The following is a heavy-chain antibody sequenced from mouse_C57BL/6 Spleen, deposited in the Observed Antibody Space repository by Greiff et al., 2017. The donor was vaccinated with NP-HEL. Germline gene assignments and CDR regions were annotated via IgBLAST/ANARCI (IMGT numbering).Heavy chain of an antibody. J-gene: IGHJ2*01. D-gene: IGHD4-1*01. CDR3: ARGRTGTGNY. Sequence: VQLQQSGAELVKPGASVKLSCKASGYTFTSYWMQWVKQRPGQGLEWIGEIDPSDSYTNYNQKFKGKATLTVDTSSSTDYMQLSSLTSEDSAVYYCARGRTGTGNYWGQGTTLTVSS. V-gene: IGHV1-50*01. CDR1: GYTFTSYW. CDR2: IDPSDSYT.